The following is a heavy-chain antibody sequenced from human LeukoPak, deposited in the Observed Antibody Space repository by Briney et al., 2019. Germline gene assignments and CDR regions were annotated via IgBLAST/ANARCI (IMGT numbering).Heavy chain of an antibody. CDR1: GFTVSSNY. Sequence: GGSLRLSCAASGFTVSSNYMSWVRQAPGKGLEWVSVIYSGGSTCYADSVKGRFTISRDNSKNTLYLQMNSLRAEDTAVYYCARDSPPLGYYDSSGYWFDPWGQGTLVTVSS. V-gene: IGHV3-53*01. J-gene: IGHJ5*02. CDR2: IYSGGST. D-gene: IGHD3-22*01. CDR3: ARDSPPLGYYDSSGYWFDP.